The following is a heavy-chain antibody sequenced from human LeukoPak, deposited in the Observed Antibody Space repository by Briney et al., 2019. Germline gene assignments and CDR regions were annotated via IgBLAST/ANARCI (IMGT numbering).Heavy chain of an antibody. Sequence: PGGSLRLPCAASGFTFSDSNRSWIRQAPGKGLEWVSYISSSGSTIYYADSVKGRFTISRDNAKNSLYLQMNSLRAEDTAVYYCAREKRNAFDIWGQGTMVTVSS. CDR3: AREKRNAFDI. CDR2: ISSSGSTI. J-gene: IGHJ3*02. V-gene: IGHV3-11*01. CDR1: GFTFSDSN.